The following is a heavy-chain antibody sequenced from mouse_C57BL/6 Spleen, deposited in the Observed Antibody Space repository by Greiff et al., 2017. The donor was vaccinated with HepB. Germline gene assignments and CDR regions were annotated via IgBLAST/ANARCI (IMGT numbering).Heavy chain of an antibody. V-gene: IGHV1-64*01. J-gene: IGHJ1*03. D-gene: IGHD1-1*01. CDR3: ARTSSWWYFDV. Sequence: QVQLQQSGAELVKPGASVKLSCKASGYTFTSYWMHWVKQRPGQGLEWIGMIHPNSGSTNYNEKFKSKATLTVDKSSSTAYMQLSSLTSEDSAVYYCARTSSWWYFDVWGTGTTVTVSS. CDR1: GYTFTSYW. CDR2: IHPNSGST.